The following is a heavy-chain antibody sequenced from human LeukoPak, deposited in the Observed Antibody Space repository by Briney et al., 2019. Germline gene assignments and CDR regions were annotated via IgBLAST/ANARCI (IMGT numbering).Heavy chain of an antibody. V-gene: IGHV3-23*01. CDR2: ISDPHSGSQT. Sequence: PGGSLRLSCAASGFTFSSYTMNWVRQALGQGLEWVSTISDPHSGSQTHYAASVKGRFTISRDDSQNMVYLQMDSLTAEDTAVYYCTTRLQHHFDYWGQGTQVTVSS. J-gene: IGHJ4*02. CDR3: TTRLQHHFDY. D-gene: IGHD1-14*01. CDR1: GFTFSSYT.